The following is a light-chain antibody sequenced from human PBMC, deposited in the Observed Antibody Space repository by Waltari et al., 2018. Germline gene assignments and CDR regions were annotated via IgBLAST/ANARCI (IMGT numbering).Light chain of an antibody. CDR3: QVWDSNTAV. Sequence: SYELTQPLSVSVALGQTARMTCGGNNIGSKNVHWYQQKPGQAPVLVIYRDSNRPSGIPERFSGSNSGNTATLTISIAQAGDEADFYCQVWDSNTAVFGGGTKLTVL. J-gene: IGLJ2*01. CDR2: RDS. V-gene: IGLV3-9*01. CDR1: NIGSKN.